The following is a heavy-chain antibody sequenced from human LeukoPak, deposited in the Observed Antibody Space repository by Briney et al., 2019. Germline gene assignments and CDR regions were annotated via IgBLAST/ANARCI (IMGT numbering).Heavy chain of an antibody. V-gene: IGHV3-23*01. Sequence: GGSLRLSCAAPGFTFSSYAMSWVRQAPGKGLGRGSAISGGGGSTYYADSVKGRFTISSDNSKTTLYLQMNSLRAEDTAVYYCAKVQDQRRSYYYYMDVWGKGTTVTVSS. CDR2: ISGGGGST. CDR1: GFTFSSYA. J-gene: IGHJ6*03. D-gene: IGHD2-2*01. CDR3: AKVQDQRRSYYYYMDV.